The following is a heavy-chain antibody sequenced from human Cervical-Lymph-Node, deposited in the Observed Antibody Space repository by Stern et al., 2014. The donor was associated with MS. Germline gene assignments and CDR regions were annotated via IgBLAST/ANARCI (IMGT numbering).Heavy chain of an antibody. CDR3: ATAPKYCSGGSCYFRAFDI. Sequence: QVQLVQSGAEVKKPGASVKVSCTVSGYTLTELSMHWVRQAPGKGLAWMGGFDPEDGETIYAQKFQGRVTMTEDTSTDTAYMELSSLRSEDTAVYYCATAPKYCSGGSCYFRAFDIWGQGTMVTVSS. D-gene: IGHD2-15*01. V-gene: IGHV1-24*01. CDR1: GYTLTELS. CDR2: FDPEDGET. J-gene: IGHJ3*02.